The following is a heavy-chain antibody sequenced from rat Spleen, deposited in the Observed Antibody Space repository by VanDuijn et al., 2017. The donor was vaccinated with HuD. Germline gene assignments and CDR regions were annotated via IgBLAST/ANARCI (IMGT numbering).Heavy chain of an antibody. V-gene: IGHV2-77*01. Sequence: QVQMKETGPGLVQTTQTLSVTCTVSGFSLTSYGVHWVRQAPGKGLEWMGIIWGDGSTNYNSALKSRLSISRDTSKNQVFLKMNSLQTDDTAIYYCTRAIAADYVMAAWGQGTSVTVSS. CDR1: GFSLTSYG. CDR3: TRAIAADYVMAA. CDR2: IWGDGST. D-gene: IGHD1-2*01. J-gene: IGHJ4*01.